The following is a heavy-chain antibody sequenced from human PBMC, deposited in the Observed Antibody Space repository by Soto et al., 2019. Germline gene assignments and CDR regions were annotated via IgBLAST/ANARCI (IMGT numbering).Heavy chain of an antibody. Sequence: PGGSLRLSCAASGFTFSSYAMHWVRQAPGKGLEWVAVISYDGSNKYYADSVKGRFTISRDNSKNTLYLQMNSLRAEDTAVYYCARNYYGVDNYYGMDVWGQGTTVTVSS. J-gene: IGHJ6*02. V-gene: IGHV3-30-3*01. CDR3: ARNYYGVDNYYGMDV. CDR2: ISYDGSNK. CDR1: GFTFSSYA. D-gene: IGHD1-26*01.